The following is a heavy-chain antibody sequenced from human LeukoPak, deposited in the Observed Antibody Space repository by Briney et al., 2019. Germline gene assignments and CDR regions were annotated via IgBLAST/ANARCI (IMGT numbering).Heavy chain of an antibody. V-gene: IGHV1-2*02. J-gene: IGHJ4*02. CDR1: X. D-gene: IGHD4-23*01. CDR2: INPNSGGT. CDR3: ARHDYGGNLRY. Sequence: XMHXXRQAPGQXXEWMGWINPNSGGTNYAQKFQGRVTMTRDTSISTAYMELSRLRSDDTAVYYCARHDYGGNLRYWGQGTLVTVSS.